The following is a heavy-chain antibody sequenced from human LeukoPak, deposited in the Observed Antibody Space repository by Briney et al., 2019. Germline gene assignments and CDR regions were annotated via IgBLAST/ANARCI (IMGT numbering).Heavy chain of an antibody. CDR2: IYYSGST. CDR1: GGSISSYY. Sequence: SETLSLTCAVSGGSISSYYWSWIRQPPGKGLEWIGYIYYSGSTNYNPSLKSRVTISVDTSKNQFSLKLSSVTAADTAVYYCARGGSVPNAFWSSYYYLGRTWFDPWGQGTLVTVSS. V-gene: IGHV4-59*01. CDR3: ARGGSVPNAFWSSYYYLGRTWFDP. D-gene: IGHD3-3*01. J-gene: IGHJ5*02.